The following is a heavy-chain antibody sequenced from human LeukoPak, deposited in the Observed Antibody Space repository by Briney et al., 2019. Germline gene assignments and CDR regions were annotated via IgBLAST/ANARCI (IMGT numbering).Heavy chain of an antibody. J-gene: IGHJ4*02. V-gene: IGHV1-69*01. Sequence: GSSVKVSCKASGGTFSSYAISWVRQAPGQGLEWMGGIIPIFGTANYAQKFQGRVTITADESTSTAYMELSSLRSEDTAVYYCARVLYYDFWSGSFTAFDYWGQGTLVTVSS. CDR1: GGTFSSYA. CDR3: ARVLYYDFWSGSFTAFDY. CDR2: IIPIFGTA. D-gene: IGHD3-3*01.